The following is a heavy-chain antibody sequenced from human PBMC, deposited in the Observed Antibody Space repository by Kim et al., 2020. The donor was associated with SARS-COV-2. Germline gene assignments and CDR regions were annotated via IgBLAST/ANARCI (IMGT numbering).Heavy chain of an antibody. CDR1: GGSISSSSYY. D-gene: IGHD2-2*02. CDR2: IYYSGST. Sequence: SETLSLTCTVSGGSISSSSYYWGWIRQPPGKGLEWIGSIYYSGSTYYNPSLKSRVNISVDTSKNQFSLKLSAVTAADTSVYYCASISVVPAAIQYGMDVWGQGTTVTVSS. J-gene: IGHJ6*02. CDR3: ASISVVPAAIQYGMDV. V-gene: IGHV4-39*01.